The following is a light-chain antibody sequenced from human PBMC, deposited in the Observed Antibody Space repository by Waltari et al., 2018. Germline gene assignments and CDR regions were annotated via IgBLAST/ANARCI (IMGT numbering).Light chain of an antibody. CDR1: QGIRKD. CDR3: LQDFTYPRT. CDR2: AAS. Sequence: AIQMTQSASSLSASVGDRVNITCRASQGIRKDLGWYQQKPGKAPKLLIYAASNLESGVPSRFSGSGSGTDFTLSISSLQPEDFATYYCLQDFTYPRTFGQGTKVEIK. J-gene: IGKJ1*01. V-gene: IGKV1-6*02.